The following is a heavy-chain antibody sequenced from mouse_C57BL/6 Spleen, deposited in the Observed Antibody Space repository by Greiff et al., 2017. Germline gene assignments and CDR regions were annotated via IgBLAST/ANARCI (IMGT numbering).Heavy chain of an antibody. J-gene: IGHJ2*01. CDR3: ARDAYKSFDY. V-gene: IGHV5-4*01. Sequence: EVKLEESGGGLVKPGGSLKLSCAASGFTFSSYAMSWVRQTPEKRLEWVATISVGGSYTYYPDNVKGRFTISRDNAKNNLYLQMSHLKYEDTAMYYCARDAYKSFDYWGHSTTLTVSS. CDR2: ISVGGSYT. D-gene: IGHD2-10*01. CDR1: GFTFSSYA.